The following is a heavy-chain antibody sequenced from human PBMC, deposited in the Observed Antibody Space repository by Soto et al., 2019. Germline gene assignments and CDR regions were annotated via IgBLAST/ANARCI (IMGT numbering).Heavy chain of an antibody. D-gene: IGHD6-13*01. Sequence: ASVKVSCKASGYTFTSYGISWVRQAPGQGLEWMGWISAYNGNTNYAQKLQGRVTMTTDTSTSTAYMELRSLRSDDTAVYYCARDNNAAGAYYYYGMDVWGQGTTVTVSS. V-gene: IGHV1-18*01. J-gene: IGHJ6*02. CDR2: ISAYNGNT. CDR3: ARDNNAAGAYYYYGMDV. CDR1: GYTFTSYG.